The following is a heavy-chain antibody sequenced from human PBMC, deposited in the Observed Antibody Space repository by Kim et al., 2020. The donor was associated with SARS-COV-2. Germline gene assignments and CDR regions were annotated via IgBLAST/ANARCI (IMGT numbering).Heavy chain of an antibody. J-gene: IGHJ5*02. CDR1: GGTFSSYA. CDR2: IIPILGIA. CDR3: ASPYSGSSYWFDP. Sequence: SVKVSCKASGGTFSSYAISWVRQAPGQGLEWMGRIIPILGIANYAQKFQGRVTITADKSTSTAYMELSSLRSEDTAVYYCASPYSGSSYWFDPWGQGTLVTVSS. V-gene: IGHV1-69*04. D-gene: IGHD6-6*01.